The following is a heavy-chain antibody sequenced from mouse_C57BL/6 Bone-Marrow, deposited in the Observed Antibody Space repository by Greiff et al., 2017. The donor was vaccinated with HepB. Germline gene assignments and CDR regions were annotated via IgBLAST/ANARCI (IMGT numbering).Heavy chain of an antibody. Sequence: EVKVVESGTVLARPGASVKMSCKTSGYTFTSYWMHWVKQRPGQGLEWIGAIYPGNSDTSYNQKFKGKAKLTAVTSASTAYMELSSLTNEDSAVYYCTRRQYYGSTAWFAYWGQGTLVTVSA. D-gene: IGHD1-1*01. J-gene: IGHJ3*01. CDR1: GYTFTSYW. CDR3: TRRQYYGSTAWFAY. V-gene: IGHV1-5*01. CDR2: IYPGNSDT.